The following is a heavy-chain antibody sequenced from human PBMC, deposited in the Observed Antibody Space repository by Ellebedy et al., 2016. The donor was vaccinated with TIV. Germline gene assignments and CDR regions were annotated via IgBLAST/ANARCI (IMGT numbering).Heavy chain of an antibody. Sequence: GESLKISCAASGFTFDEYAMHWVRQAPGKGLEWVSLISGDGGSTYYADSVKGRFTISRDNSKNSLYLQMNSLRTEDTALYYCAKDVTYYYGSGSYFSWFDPWGQGTLVTVSS. CDR3: AKDVTYYYGSGSYFSWFDP. CDR1: GFTFDEYA. J-gene: IGHJ5*02. CDR2: ISGDGGST. V-gene: IGHV3-43*02. D-gene: IGHD3-10*01.